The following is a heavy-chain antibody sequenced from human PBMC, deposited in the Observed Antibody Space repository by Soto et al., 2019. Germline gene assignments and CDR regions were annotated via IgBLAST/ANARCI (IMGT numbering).Heavy chain of an antibody. Sequence: VQLVESGGGLVQPGRSLRLSCAASGFTFDDYAMHWVRQAPGKGLEWVSGISWNSGSIGYADSVKGRFTISRDNAKNSLYLQMNSLRAEDTALYYCAKDSCSSTSCYLFDYWGQGTLVTVSS. CDR1: GFTFDDYA. V-gene: IGHV3-9*01. CDR2: ISWNSGSI. CDR3: AKDSCSSTSCYLFDY. J-gene: IGHJ4*02. D-gene: IGHD2-2*01.